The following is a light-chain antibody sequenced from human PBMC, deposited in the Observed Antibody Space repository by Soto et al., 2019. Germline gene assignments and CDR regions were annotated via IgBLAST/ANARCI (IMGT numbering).Light chain of an antibody. Sequence: PRERATLSCLASETVATNLAWYQQKPGQAPRLLISGASTRAAGISDRFRGSGSGTEFTLTISSLRSEDSAIYYCQQYFEWPTMTFGQGTKVDIK. J-gene: IGKJ1*01. CDR2: GAS. CDR1: ETVATN. CDR3: QQYFEWPTMT. V-gene: IGKV3-15*01.